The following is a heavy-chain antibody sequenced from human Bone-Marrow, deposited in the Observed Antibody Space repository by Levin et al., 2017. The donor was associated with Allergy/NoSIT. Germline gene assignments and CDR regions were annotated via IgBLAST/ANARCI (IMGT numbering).Heavy chain of an antibody. CDR3: ARGGRDGRAAFDI. CDR2: INGDGSAT. V-gene: IGHV3-74*01. J-gene: IGHJ3*02. D-gene: IGHD5-24*01. Sequence: GESLKISCAASGFTFSSYWMHWVRQVPGKGLVWVSRINGDGSATTYADSVKGRFTISRDNAKNTLYLQMNSLRAEDTAVYYCARGGRDGRAAFDIWGQGTMVTVSS. CDR1: GFTFSSYW.